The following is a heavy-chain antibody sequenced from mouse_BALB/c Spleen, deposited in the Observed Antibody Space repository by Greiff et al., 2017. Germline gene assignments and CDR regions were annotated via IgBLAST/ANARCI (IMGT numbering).Heavy chain of an antibody. CDR3: ARRGYYYGSSYFDY. CDR2: IYPYNGGT. D-gene: IGHD1-1*01. Sequence: VQLQQSGPELVKPGASVKISCKASGYTFTDYNMHWVQQSHGKSLEWIGYIYPYNGGTGYNQKFKSKATLTVDNSSSTAYMELRSLTSEDSAVYYCARRGYYYGSSYFDYWGQGTTLTVSS. J-gene: IGHJ2*01. CDR1: GYTFTDYN. V-gene: IGHV1S29*02.